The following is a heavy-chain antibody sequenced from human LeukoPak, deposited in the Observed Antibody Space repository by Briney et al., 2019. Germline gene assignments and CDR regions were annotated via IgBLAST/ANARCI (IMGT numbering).Heavy chain of an antibody. CDR1: GGTFSGYA. CDR2: IIPIFGTA. V-gene: IGHV1-69*13. D-gene: IGHD3-9*01. Sequence: GASVKVSCKASGGTFSGYAISWVRQAPGQGLEWMGGIIPIFGTANYAQKFQGRVTITSDESTSTAYMEMSSLRSEDTAVYDCARVGGGDDILTGGFDYWGQGTLVTVSS. CDR3: ARVGGGDDILTGGFDY. J-gene: IGHJ4*02.